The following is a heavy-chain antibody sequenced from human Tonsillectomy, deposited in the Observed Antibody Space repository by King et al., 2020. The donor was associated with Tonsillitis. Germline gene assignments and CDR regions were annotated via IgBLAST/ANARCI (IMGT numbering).Heavy chain of an antibody. CDR2: SSAYNGNT. V-gene: IGHV1-18*01. CDR3: ARDSCSSTSCQYGTLFDF. Sequence: QLVQSGGEVKKPGASVKVSCKASGYTFTSYGISWVRQAPGQGLEWMGWSSAYNGNTNYAQKLQGRVTLTTDTSTSTAYMGLRSLRSDDTAVYYCARDSCSSTSCQYGTLFDFWGQGTLVTVSS. D-gene: IGHD2-2*01. CDR1: GYTFTSYG. J-gene: IGHJ4*02.